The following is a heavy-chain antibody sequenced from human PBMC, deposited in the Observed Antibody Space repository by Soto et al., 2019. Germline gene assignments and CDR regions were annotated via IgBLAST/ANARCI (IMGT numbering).Heavy chain of an antibody. CDR3: ARDGTYNWV. D-gene: IGHD1-1*01. Sequence: EVQLVESGGGLVQPGGSLRLSCAASGFTVSNNYMRWVRQAPGKGLEWVSLIYSGGATYYADSVKGRFTISRDNSKNKLNLQMNSQRAEDTAVYYCARDGTYNWVGGQGILVTVSS. CDR1: GFTVSNNY. CDR2: IYSGGAT. V-gene: IGHV3-66*01. J-gene: IGHJ4*02.